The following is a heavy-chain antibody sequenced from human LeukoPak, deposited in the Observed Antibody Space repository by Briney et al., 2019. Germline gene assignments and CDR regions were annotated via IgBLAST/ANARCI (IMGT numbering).Heavy chain of an antibody. J-gene: IGHJ4*02. Sequence: SETLSLTCAVCGYFISSGYYWGWIRQRPGKGLEWIGSIYHSGSFYYNSSLKRRGSFSVDTSKNHFSLKLNAVTAVDTAVYYCARFNDYYGSGSYFFDYWGQGTLVAVSS. CDR3: ARFNDYYGSGSYFFDY. V-gene: IGHV4-38-2*01. D-gene: IGHD3-10*01. CDR1: GYFISSGYY. CDR2: IYHSGSF.